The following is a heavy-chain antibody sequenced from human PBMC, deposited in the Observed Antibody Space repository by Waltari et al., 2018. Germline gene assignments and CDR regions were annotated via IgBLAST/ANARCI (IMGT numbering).Heavy chain of an antibody. V-gene: IGHV3-48*01. J-gene: IGHJ3*01. CDR2: MNRDERTI. CDR3: ARSAEGAFAV. Sequence: EVQLVESGGGLVQPGGSRRLSCAASGFNFRVYSMNWVRQAPGKGLEWVSYMNRDERTIYYDDSVEGQFTTSGYNAKGSVYLQMNSRRAEATAVYYCARSAEGAFAVWGQGTMVTVSS. CDR1: GFNFRVYS.